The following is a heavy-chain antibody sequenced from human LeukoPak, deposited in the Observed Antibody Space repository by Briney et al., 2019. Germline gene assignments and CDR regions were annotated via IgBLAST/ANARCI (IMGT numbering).Heavy chain of an antibody. V-gene: IGHV1-46*01. Sequence: RASVTVSCKASGYTFPNYYIHWVRQAPGQGLEWMAIINPSTGGTHYAQRFQGRVTVTRDTSTSTVYMELSSLRSEDTAVYYCARDLGDTSRFLWGNYFDHWGQGTLVTVSS. CDR3: ARDLGDTSRFLWGNYFDH. CDR1: GYTFPNYY. J-gene: IGHJ4*02. CDR2: INPSTGGT. D-gene: IGHD6-13*01.